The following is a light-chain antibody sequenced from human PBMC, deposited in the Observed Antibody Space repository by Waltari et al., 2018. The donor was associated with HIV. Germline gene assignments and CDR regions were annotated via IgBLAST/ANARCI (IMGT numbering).Light chain of an antibody. Sequence: QSALTQPASVSGSPGQSITVSCTGTSSDVGGYNFVSWYQQHPGKAPKLIIFDVFKRPAGVSDRFSGSRSGNTASLTVSGLQAEDEADYYCCSYAGSRTWVFGGGTALTVL. CDR2: DVF. CDR3: CSYAGSRTWV. CDR1: SSDVGGYNF. J-gene: IGLJ3*02. V-gene: IGLV2-23*02.